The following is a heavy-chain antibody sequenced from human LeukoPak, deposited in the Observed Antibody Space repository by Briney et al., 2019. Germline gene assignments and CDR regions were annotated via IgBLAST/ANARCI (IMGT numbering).Heavy chain of an antibody. D-gene: IGHD3-10*01. CDR1: GGSFSGYY. CDR2: INHSGST. J-gene: IGHJ4*02. Sequence: SETLSLTSAVYGGSFSGYYWSWIRQPPGKGLEWIGEINHSGSTNYNPSLKSRVTISVDTSKNQFSLKLSSVTAADTAVYYCARGRKGITMVRGVMKHYFDYWGQGTLVTVSS. CDR3: ARGRKGITMVRGVMKHYFDY. V-gene: IGHV4-34*01.